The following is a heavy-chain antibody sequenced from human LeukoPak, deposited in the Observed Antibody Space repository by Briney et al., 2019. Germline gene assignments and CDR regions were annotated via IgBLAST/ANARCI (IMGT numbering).Heavy chain of an antibody. CDR2: INHSGST. V-gene: IGHV4-34*01. Sequence: SETLSLTCAVHGGSVRGYYWSWIRQPPGKGLEWIGEINHSGSTNYNPSLKSRVNISVETSKDQFCLKLRSVTAAATAVYYCARLRGILRFLEWSPSRKTNYYGMDVWGQGTTVTVSS. CDR1: GGSVRGYY. D-gene: IGHD3-3*01. J-gene: IGHJ6*02. CDR3: ARLRGILRFLEWSPSRKTNYYGMDV.